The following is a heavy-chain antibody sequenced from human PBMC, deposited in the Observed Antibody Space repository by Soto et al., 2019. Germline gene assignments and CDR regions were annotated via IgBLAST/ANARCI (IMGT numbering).Heavy chain of an antibody. D-gene: IGHD6-19*01. CDR2: IYHSGST. Sequence: QVQLQESGPGLVKPSGTLSLTCAVSGGSISSSNWWSWVRQPPGKGLEWIGEIYHSGSTNYNPSLKSRVTISVDKSKNQFSLKLSSVTAADTAVYYWARDWGFGLAVAANYYYYGMDVWGQGTTVTVSS. V-gene: IGHV4-4*02. CDR1: GGSISSSNW. CDR3: ARDWGFGLAVAANYYYYGMDV. J-gene: IGHJ6*02.